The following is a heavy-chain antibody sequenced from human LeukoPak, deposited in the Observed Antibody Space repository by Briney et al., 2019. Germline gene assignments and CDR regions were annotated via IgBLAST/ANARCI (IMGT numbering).Heavy chain of an antibody. J-gene: IGHJ4*02. V-gene: IGHV4-31*03. CDR2: IYYTGVT. CDR1: GGSISSGTHY. Sequence: KPSETLSLTCTVSGGSISSGTHYYNWIRQHPGKGLEWIGYIYYTGVTSYNPSLKSRVTMSVDTSMNQVSLKLSSLTAADMAVYYCAASSGVTLGRFWGQGTLVTVSS. D-gene: IGHD3-16*01. CDR3: AASSGVTLGRF.